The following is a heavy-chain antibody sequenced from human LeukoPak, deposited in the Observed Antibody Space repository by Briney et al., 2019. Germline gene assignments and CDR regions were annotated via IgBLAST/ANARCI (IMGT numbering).Heavy chain of an antibody. V-gene: IGHV3-23*01. CDR2: ISGSGGST. Sequence: GGYLRLFCAASGFTYSSYAMRWARQAQGKGLEWVSAISGSGGSTYYADSVKGRVTISRDNSKHTLHLQLNRLRAEAPAVYYCAKGDDILTGYGRGRLNYYYYYGMDVWGQGTTVTVSS. CDR3: AKGDDILTGYGRGRLNYYYYYGMDV. D-gene: IGHD3-9*01. CDR1: GFTYSSYA. J-gene: IGHJ6*02.